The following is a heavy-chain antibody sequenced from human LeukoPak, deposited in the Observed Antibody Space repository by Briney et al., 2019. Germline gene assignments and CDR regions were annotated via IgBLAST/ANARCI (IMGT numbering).Heavy chain of an antibody. J-gene: IGHJ6*02. CDR2: IYYSGST. V-gene: IGHV4-31*03. Sequence: SETLSLTCTVSGGSISSGGYYWSWIRQHPGKGLEWIGYIYYSGSTYYNPSLKSRVTISVDTSKNQFSLKLSTVTAADTAVYYCARDRGRKTTVVTTYYGMDVWGQGTTVTVSS. CDR3: ARDRGRKTTVVTTYYGMDV. D-gene: IGHD4-17*01. CDR1: GGSISSGGYY.